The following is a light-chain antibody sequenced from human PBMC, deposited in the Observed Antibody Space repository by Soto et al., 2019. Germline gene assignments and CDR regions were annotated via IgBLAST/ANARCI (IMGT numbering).Light chain of an antibody. CDR3: QQSYSTPT. CDR1: QSIGSR. J-gene: IGKJ1*01. Sequence: DIPMTQSPSSLSASVGDRVTITCRAGQSIGSRLNWYQQKPGKAPELLIYAASSLQSGVPSRFSGGGSGTDFTLTISSLQPEDFTTYYCQQSYSTPTFGQGSKVEIK. V-gene: IGKV1-39*01. CDR2: AAS.